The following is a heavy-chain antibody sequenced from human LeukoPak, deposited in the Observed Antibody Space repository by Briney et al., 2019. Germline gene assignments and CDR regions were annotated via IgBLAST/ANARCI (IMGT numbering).Heavy chain of an antibody. CDR1: GFTFSSYA. V-gene: IGHV3-23*01. J-gene: IGHJ2*01. Sequence: GGSLRLSCAASGFTFSSYAMSWVRRAPGKGLEWVSAISGSGGSTYYADSVKGRFTISRDNSKNTLYLQMNSLRAEDTAVYYCAKVVERANYYGSGRLWYFDLWGRGTLVTVSS. D-gene: IGHD3-10*01. CDR2: ISGSGGST. CDR3: AKVVERANYYGSGRLWYFDL.